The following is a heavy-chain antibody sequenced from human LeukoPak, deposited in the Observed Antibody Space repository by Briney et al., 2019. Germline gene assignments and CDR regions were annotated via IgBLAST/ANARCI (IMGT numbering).Heavy chain of an antibody. D-gene: IGHD5-18*01. J-gene: IGHJ4*02. CDR3: ARVGGYSHKD. Sequence: SSETLSLTCTVSGGSISSGAYYWSWIRQHPGKGLEWIGYTYYSGSTNYNPSLKSRVTISVDTSKNQFSLKLTSVTAADTAVYYCARVGGYSHKDWGQGNLVTVSS. CDR2: TYYSGST. V-gene: IGHV4-61*08. CDR1: GGSISSGAYY.